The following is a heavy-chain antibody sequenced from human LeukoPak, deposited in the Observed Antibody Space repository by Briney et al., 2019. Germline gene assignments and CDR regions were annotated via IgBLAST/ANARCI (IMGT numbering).Heavy chain of an antibody. CDR1: GFTFDDYT. V-gene: IGHV3-43*01. D-gene: IGHD4-17*01. CDR3: AKGPTVTTSWYYYMDV. CDR2: ISWDGGST. Sequence: PGGSLRLSCAASGFTFDDYTMHWVRQAPGKGLEWVSLISWDGGSTYYADSVKGRFTISRDNSKNSLYLQMNSLRTEDTASYYCAKGPTVTTSWYYYMDVWGKGTTVTVSS. J-gene: IGHJ6*03.